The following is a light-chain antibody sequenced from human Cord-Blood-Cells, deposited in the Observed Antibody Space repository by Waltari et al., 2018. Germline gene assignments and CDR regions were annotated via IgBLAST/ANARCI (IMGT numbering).Light chain of an antibody. CDR2: EGS. V-gene: IGLV2-23*03. Sequence: QSALTQPASVSGSPGQSITISCTGTSSDVGSYNLVSWYQQHPGKAPKLMIYEGSKRPSGVFNRFSGPKSGNTASLTISGLQAEDEADYYCCSYAGSSTFDVVFGGGTKLTVL. CDR3: CSYAGSSTFDVV. CDR1: SSDVGSYNL. J-gene: IGLJ2*01.